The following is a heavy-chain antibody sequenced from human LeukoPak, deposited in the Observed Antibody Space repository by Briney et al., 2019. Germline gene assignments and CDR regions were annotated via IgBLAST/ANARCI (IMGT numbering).Heavy chain of an antibody. D-gene: IGHD3-22*01. Sequence: GGSLTLSCAASGFSVTTYAMGWVRQAPGKGLEWVSVISDRGDSTHYADSVKGRFTISRDSSKNTLYLQMNSLRAEDTAVYYCARTKAYYYDSSGYYRGVYFDYWGQGTLVTVSS. V-gene: IGHV3-23*01. J-gene: IGHJ4*02. CDR1: GFSVTTYA. CDR3: ARTKAYYYDSSGYYRGVYFDY. CDR2: ISDRGDST.